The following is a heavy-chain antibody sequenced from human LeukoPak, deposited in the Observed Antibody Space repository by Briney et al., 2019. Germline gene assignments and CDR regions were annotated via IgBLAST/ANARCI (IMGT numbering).Heavy chain of an antibody. V-gene: IGHV1-8*01. CDR3: AREARGYYGSGSQTYYFDY. Sequence: ASVKVSCKASGYTFTSYDINWVRQATGQGLEWMGWMNPNSGNTGYAQKFQGRVTMTRNTSISTAYMELSSLRSEDTAVYYCAREARGYYGSGSQTYYFDYWGQGSLVTVSS. CDR1: GYTFTSYD. CDR2: MNPNSGNT. D-gene: IGHD3-10*01. J-gene: IGHJ4*02.